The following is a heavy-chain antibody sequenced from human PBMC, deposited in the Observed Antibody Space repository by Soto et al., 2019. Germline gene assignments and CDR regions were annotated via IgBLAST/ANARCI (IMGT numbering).Heavy chain of an antibody. CDR1: GFTFSNFA. D-gene: IGHD2-2*01. CDR2: ITGSTGTT. CDR3: AKDTSSSPSYMDV. J-gene: IGHJ6*03. Sequence: GGSLRLSCAASGFTFSNFAMSWVRHAPGKGLEWVSEITGSTGTTYYADSVKGRFVISRDNSKNTLHLQMNSLRAEDTAVYYWAKDTSSSPSYMDVWGKGTTVTVP. V-gene: IGHV3-23*01.